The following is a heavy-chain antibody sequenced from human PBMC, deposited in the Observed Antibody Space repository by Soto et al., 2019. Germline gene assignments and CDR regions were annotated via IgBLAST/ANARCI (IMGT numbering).Heavy chain of an antibody. CDR1: GYSVTSCW. J-gene: IGHJ6*02. CDR3: ARQAYYDFWSSYYRDYYGMDA. V-gene: IGHV5-51*01. Sequence: PGESLKISCKRSGYSVTSCWIVTVRHMPAKGLDWMGIIYPGDSDTRYSPSFQGQVTISADKSISTAYLQWSSLKASDTAMYYCARQAYYDFWSSYYRDYYGMDAWGQGTTVTVSS. D-gene: IGHD3-3*01. CDR2: IYPGDSDT.